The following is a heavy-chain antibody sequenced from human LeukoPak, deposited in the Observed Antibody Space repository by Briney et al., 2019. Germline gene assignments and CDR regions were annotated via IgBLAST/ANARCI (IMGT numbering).Heavy chain of an antibody. J-gene: IGHJ4*02. CDR3: ARGYDSSGWSY. CDR2: IKQDGSEK. Sequence: GSLRLSCAASGFTFSSYWMTWVRQAPGKGLEWVANIKQDGSEKYYVDSVKGRFSISRDNARNSLYLQMNSLRAEDTAVYYCARGYDSSGWSYWGQGTLVTVSS. D-gene: IGHD3-22*01. CDR1: GFTFSSYW. V-gene: IGHV3-7*01.